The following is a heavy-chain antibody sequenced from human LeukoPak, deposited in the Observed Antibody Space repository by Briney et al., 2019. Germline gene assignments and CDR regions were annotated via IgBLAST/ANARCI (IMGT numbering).Heavy chain of an antibody. Sequence: GGSLRLSCAASGFTVSSNYMSWVRQAPGKGLEWVSVIYSGGSTYYADSVKGRFTISRVNSKNTLYLQMNSLRAEDTAVYYCARESGSYYYYYYGMDVWGQGTTVTVSS. D-gene: IGHD1-26*01. J-gene: IGHJ6*02. CDR3: ARESGSYYYYYYGMDV. CDR2: IYSGGST. V-gene: IGHV3-66*01. CDR1: GFTVSSNY.